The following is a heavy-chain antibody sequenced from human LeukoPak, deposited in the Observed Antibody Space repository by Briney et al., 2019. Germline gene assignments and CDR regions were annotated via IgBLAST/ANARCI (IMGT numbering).Heavy chain of an antibody. CDR1: GFTFSSYA. CDR2: ISGSGGST. CDR3: AKDRMAAMPLTW. Sequence: GGSLRLSCAASGFTFSSYAMSWVRQAPGKGLEWVSDISGSGGSTYHADSVKGRFTISRDKSTNTLHLQMNRLRAEDTAVYYCAKDRMAAMPLTWWGQGTLVTVS. J-gene: IGHJ4*02. D-gene: IGHD5-24*01. V-gene: IGHV3-23*01.